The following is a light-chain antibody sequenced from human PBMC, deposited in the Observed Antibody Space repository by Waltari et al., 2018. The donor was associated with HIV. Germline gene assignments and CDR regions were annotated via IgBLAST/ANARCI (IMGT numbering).Light chain of an antibody. CDR1: QNIDRN. Sequence: EIVMTQSPATLSLSPGEGATLPCRASQNIDRNLAWYQQKPGQSPRLLIYGTYTRATGIPAKFSGSGSGTEFTLTVSSLQSEDFAVYYCQQYNDWPYTFGQGTKL. J-gene: IGKJ2*01. V-gene: IGKV3-15*01. CDR2: GTY. CDR3: QQYNDWPYT.